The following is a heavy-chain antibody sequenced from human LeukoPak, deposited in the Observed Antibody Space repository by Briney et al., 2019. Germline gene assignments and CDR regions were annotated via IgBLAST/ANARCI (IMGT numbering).Heavy chain of an antibody. Sequence: SVKVSCKASGGTFSSYAISWVRQAPGQGLEWMGGIIPIFGTANYAQKFQGKVTITTDESTSTAYMELSSLRSEDTAVYYCARSLLYDFWSGYSYYYYMDVWGKGTTVTVSS. V-gene: IGHV1-69*05. CDR2: IIPIFGTA. D-gene: IGHD3-3*01. CDR3: ARSLLYDFWSGYSYYYYMDV. J-gene: IGHJ6*03. CDR1: GGTFSSYA.